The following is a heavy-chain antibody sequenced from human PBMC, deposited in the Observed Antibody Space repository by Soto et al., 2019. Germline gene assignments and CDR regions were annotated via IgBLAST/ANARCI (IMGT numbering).Heavy chain of an antibody. V-gene: IGHV3-48*02. CDR3: ARENYGDYLNWFDP. D-gene: IGHD4-17*01. CDR2: ISSSSSTI. Sequence: EVQLVESGGGLVQPGGSLRLSCAASGFTFSSYSMNWVRQAPGTGLVWVSYISSSSSTIYYADSVKGRFTISRDNAKNSLYLQMNSLRDQDTAVYYCARENYGDYLNWFDPWGQGTLVTVSS. CDR1: GFTFSSYS. J-gene: IGHJ5*02.